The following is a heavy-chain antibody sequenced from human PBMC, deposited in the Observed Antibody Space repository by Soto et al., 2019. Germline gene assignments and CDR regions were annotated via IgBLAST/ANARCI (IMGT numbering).Heavy chain of an antibody. CDR3: ASRPGGWSGGSCPYYYYGMDV. D-gene: IGHD2-15*01. V-gene: IGHV1-69*12. CDR1: GGTFSSYA. J-gene: IGHJ6*02. CDR2: IIPIFGTA. Sequence: QVQLVQSGAEVKKPGSSVKVSCKASGGTFSSYAISWVRQAPGQGLEWMGGIIPIFGTANYAQKFQGRVTITAGESTITAYMELSSLRSEDTAVYYCASRPGGWSGGSCPYYYYGMDVWGQGTTVTVSS.